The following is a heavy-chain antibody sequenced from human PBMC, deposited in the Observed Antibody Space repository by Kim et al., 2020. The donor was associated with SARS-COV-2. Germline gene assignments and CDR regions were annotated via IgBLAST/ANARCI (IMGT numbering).Heavy chain of an antibody. Sequence: SQTLSLTCAISGDSVSSNSAAWNWIRQSPSRGLEWLGRTYYRSKWYNDYAVSVKSRITINPDTSKKQFSLQLNSVTPEDTAVYYCARDNAYSSVKRHYYYYYGMDVWGQGTTVTVSS. CDR3: ARDNAYSSVKRHYYYYYGMDV. CDR1: GDSVSSNSAA. V-gene: IGHV6-1*01. D-gene: IGHD6-25*01. CDR2: TYYRSKWYN. J-gene: IGHJ6*02.